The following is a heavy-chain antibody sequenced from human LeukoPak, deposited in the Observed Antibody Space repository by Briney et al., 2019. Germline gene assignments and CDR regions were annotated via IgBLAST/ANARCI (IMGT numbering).Heavy chain of an antibody. V-gene: IGHV3-23*01. CDR3: AKGKDC. CDR2: ITGSGGST. J-gene: IGHJ4*02. Sequence: GGSPRLSCVASEFTFSDYAMSWVRQAPGKGLEWVSAITGSGGSTYYADSVKGRFTISRDNSKNTLYLQMNSLRADDTAVCYCAKGKDCWGQGTLVTVSS. CDR1: EFTFSDYA.